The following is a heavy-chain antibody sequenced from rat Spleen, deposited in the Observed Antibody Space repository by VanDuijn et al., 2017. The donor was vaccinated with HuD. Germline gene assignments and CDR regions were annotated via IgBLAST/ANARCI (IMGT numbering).Heavy chain of an antibody. CDR1: GFSLTNFH. V-gene: IGHV2-43*01. J-gene: IGHJ2*01. CDR2: IWAGGST. CDR3: ARDLDGYFDY. D-gene: IGHD1-12*03. Sequence: QVQLKESGPGLVQPSQTLSLTCTVSGFSLTNFHVTWVRQPPGKGLEWVGVIWAGGSTAYNSLLKSRLSISRDTSKSQVFLEMNSLQTEDTATYYCARDLDGYFDYWGQGVMVTVSS.